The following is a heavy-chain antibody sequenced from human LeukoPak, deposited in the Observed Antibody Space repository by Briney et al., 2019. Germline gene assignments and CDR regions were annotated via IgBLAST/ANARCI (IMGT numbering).Heavy chain of an antibody. CDR3: AKDTAYGLPNDY. CDR2: IYSGGST. Sequence: GGSLRLSCAASGFTVSSNYMSWVRQAPGKGLEWVSVIYSGGSTYYADSVKGRFTISRDNSKNTLSLQMNSLRAEDTALYYCAKDTAYGLPNDYWGQGTLVTVSS. D-gene: IGHD4-17*01. CDR1: GFTVSSNY. V-gene: IGHV3-53*01. J-gene: IGHJ4*02.